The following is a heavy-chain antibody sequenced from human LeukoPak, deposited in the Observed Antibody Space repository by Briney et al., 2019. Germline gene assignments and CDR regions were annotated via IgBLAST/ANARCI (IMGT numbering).Heavy chain of an antibody. CDR2: ISSSSSYT. D-gene: IGHD2-2*01. J-gene: IGHJ4*02. CDR1: GFTFSDYY. V-gene: IGHV3-11*06. CDR3: ARIRGHCSSTTCPNFDY. Sequence: GGSLRLSCAASGFTFSDYYMSWIRQAPGKGLEWVSYISSSSSYTNYADSVKGRFTISRDNTRNSLYLQMNSLRAEDTAVYYCARIRGHCSSTTCPNFDYWGQGTLVTVSS.